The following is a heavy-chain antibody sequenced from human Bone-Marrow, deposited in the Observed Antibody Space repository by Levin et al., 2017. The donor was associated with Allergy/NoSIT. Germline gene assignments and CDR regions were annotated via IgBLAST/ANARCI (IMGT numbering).Heavy chain of an antibody. CDR3: AREGVAFEGYDAFDI. CDR2: INHSGST. J-gene: IGHJ3*02. D-gene: IGHD3-9*01. V-gene: IGHV4-34*01. CDR1: GGSFSGYY. Sequence: SETLSLTCAVYGGSFSGYYWSWIRQPPGKGLEWIGEINHSGSTNYNPSLKSRVTISVDTSKNQFSLKLSSVTAADTAVYYCAREGVAFEGYDAFDIWGQGTMVTVSS.